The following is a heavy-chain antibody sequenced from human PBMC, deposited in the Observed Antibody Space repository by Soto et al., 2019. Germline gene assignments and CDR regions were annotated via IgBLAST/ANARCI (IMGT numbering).Heavy chain of an antibody. CDR3: ARVSSIAARRSYDS. Sequence: ASVKVSCKASGYTFTIHDIHWVRQAPGQGLEWMAGLNPHSGKAAYAQRFQGRLTMTGNASTSTAYMELSGLRSEDTAMYYCARVSSIAARRSYDSWRQGTLVTVSS. J-gene: IGHJ4*02. D-gene: IGHD6-6*01. CDR1: GYTFTIHD. V-gene: IGHV1-8*01. CDR2: LNPHSGKA.